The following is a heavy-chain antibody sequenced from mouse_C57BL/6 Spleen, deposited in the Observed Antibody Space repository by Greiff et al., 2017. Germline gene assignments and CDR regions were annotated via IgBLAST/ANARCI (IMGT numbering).Heavy chain of an antibody. CDR2: IDPSDSYT. J-gene: IGHJ2*01. V-gene: IGHV1-59*01. D-gene: IGHD1-1*01. CDR1: GYTFTSYW. CDR3: ARSGVRTTVVDFDY. Sequence: VQLQQPGAELVRPGTSVKLSCKASGYTFTSYWMHWVKQRPGQGLEWIGVIDPSDSYTNYNQKFKGKATLTVDTSSSTAYMQLSSLTSEDSAVYYCARSGVRTTVVDFDYWGQGTTLTVSS.